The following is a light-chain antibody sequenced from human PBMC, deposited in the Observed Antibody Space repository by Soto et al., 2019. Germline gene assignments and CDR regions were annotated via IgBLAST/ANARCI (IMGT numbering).Light chain of an antibody. V-gene: IGLV2-23*01. J-gene: IGLJ2*01. CDR1: SSDVGNYNI. CDR2: EGN. CDR3: CSYAGGSRVV. Sequence: QSVLTQPASVSGSPGQSITISCTGTSSDVGNYNIVSWYQKHPGKAPKLIIYEGNKRPSGVSGRFSGSKSGNTASLTIFGLQAEDEADYFCCSYAGGSRVVFGGGTKVTVL.